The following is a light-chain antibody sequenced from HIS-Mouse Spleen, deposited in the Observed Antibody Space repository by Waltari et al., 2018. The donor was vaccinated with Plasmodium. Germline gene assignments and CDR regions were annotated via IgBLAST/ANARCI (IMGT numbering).Light chain of an antibody. CDR2: EGS. J-gene: IGLJ2*01. CDR3: CSYAGSSTFVV. V-gene: IGLV2-23*03. CDR1: SSDVGSYNL. Sequence: QSALTQPASVSGSPGQSITISCTGTSSDVGSYNLVSWYQQHPGKAPKLMIYEGSKRPVWVSNRFSGSKSGNTASLTISGLQAEDEADYYCCSYAGSSTFVVFGGGTKLTVL.